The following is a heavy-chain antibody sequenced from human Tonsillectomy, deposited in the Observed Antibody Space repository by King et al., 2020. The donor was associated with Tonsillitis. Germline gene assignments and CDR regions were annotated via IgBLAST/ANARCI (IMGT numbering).Heavy chain of an antibody. Sequence: VQLVESGGGLVQPGGSLRLSCAASGFTFRSYAMSWVRQAPGKGLEWVSTISGGDGSTYYADSGKGRFTISRDNSKNTLYLQMNSLRVEDTAVYYCAKGYDFWSGYYAFGIWGQGTMVTVSS. D-gene: IGHD3-3*01. J-gene: IGHJ3*02. CDR2: ISGGDGST. CDR1: GFTFRSYA. CDR3: AKGYDFWSGYYAFGI. V-gene: IGHV3-23*04.